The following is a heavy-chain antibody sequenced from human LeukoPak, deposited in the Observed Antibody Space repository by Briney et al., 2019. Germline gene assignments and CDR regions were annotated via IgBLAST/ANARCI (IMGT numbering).Heavy chain of an antibody. V-gene: IGHV4-30-4*01. CDR1: GGSVSSGDYY. CDR3: AVLRGYYPTNWFDP. J-gene: IGHJ5*02. CDR2: IYYSGST. Sequence: SETLSLTCTVSGGSVSSGDYYWSWIRQPPGKGLEWIGYIYYSGSTYYNPSLKSRVTISVDTPKNQFSLKLRSVTAAHTALYYCAVLRGYYPTNWFDPWGQGTLVTVSS. D-gene: IGHD3-22*01.